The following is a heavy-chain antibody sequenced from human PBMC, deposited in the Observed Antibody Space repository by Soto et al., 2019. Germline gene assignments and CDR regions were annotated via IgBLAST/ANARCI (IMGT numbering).Heavy chain of an antibody. CDR3: ARDIGGGNWFDP. Sequence: EVQLVESGGGLVQPGGSLRLSCEASGFSFSSYEMNWVRQAPGKGLEWVSYISTGGGAIHYADSVKGRFTVSRDNAKSSLYLQMNSLRAEDPALYYCARDIGGGNWFDPWGQGTLVTVSS. CDR1: GFSFSSYE. J-gene: IGHJ5*02. D-gene: IGHD1-26*01. CDR2: ISTGGGAI. V-gene: IGHV3-48*03.